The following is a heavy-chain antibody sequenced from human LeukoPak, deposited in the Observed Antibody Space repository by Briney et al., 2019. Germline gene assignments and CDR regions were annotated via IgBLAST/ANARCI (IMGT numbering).Heavy chain of an antibody. D-gene: IGHD6-19*01. CDR2: ISSSSRNI. CDR3: ARDISSGWYQRSDEFDY. Sequence: PGGSLRLSCAASGFTFSSYSMNWVRQAPGKGLEWVSSISSSSRNIYYADSGKGRFTISRDNAKNSLYLQMNSLRAEDTAVYYCARDISSGWYQRSDEFDYWGQGTLVTV. CDR1: GFTFSSYS. J-gene: IGHJ4*02. V-gene: IGHV3-21*01.